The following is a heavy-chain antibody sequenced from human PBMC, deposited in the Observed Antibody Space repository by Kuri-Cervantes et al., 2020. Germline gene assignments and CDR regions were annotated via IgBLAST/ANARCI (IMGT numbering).Heavy chain of an antibody. V-gene: IGHV3-23*01. J-gene: IGHJ4*02. D-gene: IGHD2-2*01. CDR3: VREYCSSSSCTFDY. CDR2: ISGSGGST. Sequence: GGSLRLSCAASGFTFSSYAMSWVRQAPGKGLEWVSAISGSGGSTYYADSVKGRFTISGDNSKNTLYLQMNSLRVEDTAMYYCVREYCSSSSCTFDYWGQGTLVTVSS. CDR1: GFTFSSYA.